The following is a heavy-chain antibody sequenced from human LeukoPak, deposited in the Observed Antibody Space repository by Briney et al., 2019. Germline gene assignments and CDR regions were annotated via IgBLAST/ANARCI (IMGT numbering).Heavy chain of an antibody. J-gene: IGHJ4*02. CDR3: ARTRKNYYDSSGLFDY. D-gene: IGHD3-22*01. CDR1: GFTFSDYY. V-gene: IGHV3-11*01. Sequence: GGSLRLSCAASGFTFSDYYMSWIRQAPGKGLEWVSYISSSGSTKYSADSVKGRFTISRDNAKNSLFLQMKSLRAEDTAVYYCARTRKNYYDSSGLFDYWGQGPWSPSPQ. CDR2: ISSSGSTK.